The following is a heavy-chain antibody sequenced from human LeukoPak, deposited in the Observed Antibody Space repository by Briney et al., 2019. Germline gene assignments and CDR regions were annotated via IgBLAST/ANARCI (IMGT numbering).Heavy chain of an antibody. CDR3: GGQKYYYDSSGYGGNYYYYMDV. CDR1: GFTFSSYA. CDR2: ISGSGGST. D-gene: IGHD3-22*01. V-gene: IGHV3-23*01. J-gene: IGHJ6*03. Sequence: GGSLRLSCAASGFTFSSYAMSWVRQAPGKGLEWVSAISGSGGSTYYADSVKGRFTISRDNSKNTLYLQMNSLRAEDTAVYYCGGQKYYYDSSGYGGNYYYYMDVWGKGTTVTVSS.